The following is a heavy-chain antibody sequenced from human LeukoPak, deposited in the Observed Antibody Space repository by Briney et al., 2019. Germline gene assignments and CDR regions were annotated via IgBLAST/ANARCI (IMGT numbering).Heavy chain of an antibody. CDR2: INPSGGST. CDR1: GYTFTSYY. J-gene: IGHJ6*03. CDR3: ARAGYCSGGSCYRPYYYYMDV. D-gene: IGHD2-15*01. Sequence: ASVKVSCKASGYTFTSYYMHWVRQAPGQGLEWMGIINPSGGSTSYAQKFQGRVTMTRDMSTGTVYMELSSLRSEDTAVYYCARAGYCSGGSCYRPYYYYMDVWGKGTTVTVSS. V-gene: IGHV1-46*01.